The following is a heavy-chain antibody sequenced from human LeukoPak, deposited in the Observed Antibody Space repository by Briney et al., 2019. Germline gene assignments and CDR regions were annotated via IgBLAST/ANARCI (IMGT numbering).Heavy chain of an antibody. J-gene: IGHJ5*02. CDR2: IIPIFGTA. CDR1: GGTFSSYA. Sequence: SVKVSCKASGGTFSSYAISWVRQAPGQGLEWMGEIIPIFGTANYAQKFQGRVTITTDESTSTAYMELSSLRSEDTAVYYCARARHMRTNWFDPWGQGTLVTVSS. CDR3: ARARHMRTNWFDP. V-gene: IGHV1-69*05. D-gene: IGHD2-21*01.